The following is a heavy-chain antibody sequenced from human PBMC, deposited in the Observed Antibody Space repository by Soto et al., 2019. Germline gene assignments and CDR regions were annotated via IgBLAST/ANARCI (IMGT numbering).Heavy chain of an antibody. D-gene: IGHD2-2*01. Sequence: QVQLVQSGAEVKKPGSSVKVSCKASGGTFSSYAISWVRQAPGQGLEWMGGIIPIFGTANYAQKFQGRVTITADESTSTAYMDLSSLRSEDTAVYYCATRRGLSCSSTSCYPARSYYYYGMDVWGQGTKVTVSS. CDR2: IIPIFGTA. CDR3: ATRRGLSCSSTSCYPARSYYYYGMDV. CDR1: GGTFSSYA. V-gene: IGHV1-69*01. J-gene: IGHJ6*02.